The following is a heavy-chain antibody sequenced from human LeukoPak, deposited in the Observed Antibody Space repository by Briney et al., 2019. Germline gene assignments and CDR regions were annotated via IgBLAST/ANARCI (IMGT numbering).Heavy chain of an antibody. CDR1: GFTFSSYS. CDR3: ARERGGYDSSGYYYY. CDR2: ISSSSSYI. Sequence: GGSLRLSCAASGFTFSSYSMNWVRQAPGKGLEWVSSISSSSSYIYYADSVKGRFTISRDNAKNSLYLQMNSLRAEDTAVYYCARERGGYDSSGYYYYWGQGTLVTVSS. V-gene: IGHV3-21*01. D-gene: IGHD3-22*01. J-gene: IGHJ4*02.